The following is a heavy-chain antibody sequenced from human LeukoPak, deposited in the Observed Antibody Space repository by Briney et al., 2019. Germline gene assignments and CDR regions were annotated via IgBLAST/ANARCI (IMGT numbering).Heavy chain of an antibody. Sequence: SETLSLTCTVSGGSIATTDYFWGWIRQPPGKGLEWIGNIYYSGSTYYNPSLKSRVTISVDASKNQFSLKLSSVTAADTAVYYCARDRGDGYLYYFDYWGQGTLVTVSS. J-gene: IGHJ4*02. CDR2: IYYSGST. V-gene: IGHV4-39*07. D-gene: IGHD5-24*01. CDR1: GGSIATTDYF. CDR3: ARDRGDGYLYYFDY.